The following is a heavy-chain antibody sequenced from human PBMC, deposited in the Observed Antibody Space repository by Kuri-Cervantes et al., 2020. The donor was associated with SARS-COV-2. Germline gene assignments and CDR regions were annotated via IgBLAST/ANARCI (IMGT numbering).Heavy chain of an antibody. CDR2: MNPNSGNT. V-gene: IGHV1-8*01. J-gene: IGHJ6*02. CDR3: ARQWLGMTRAYYYGKDV. Sequence: ASLKVSCKVFGYTFTSYDINWVRQATGQGLEWMGWMNPNSGNTGYAQKFQGRVTMTRNTSINTAYMELSSLRSEDTAVYYCARQWLGMTRAYYYGKDVWGQGTTVTVSS. D-gene: IGHD6-19*01. CDR1: GYTFTSYD.